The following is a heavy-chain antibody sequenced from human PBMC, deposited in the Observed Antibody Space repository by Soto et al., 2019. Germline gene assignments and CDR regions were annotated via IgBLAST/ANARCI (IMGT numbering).Heavy chain of an antibody. Sequence: RLSCAASGVTFSSYWRSWVRQEKGKGLEWVANIKQDGSEKYYVDSVKGRFTISRDNAKNSLYLQMNSLRAEDTAVYYCARTYYDFWSGLTDSYYFDYWGQGTLVTVSS. D-gene: IGHD3-3*01. CDR2: IKQDGSEK. CDR1: GVTFSSYW. J-gene: IGHJ4*02. CDR3: ARTYYDFWSGLTDSYYFDY. V-gene: IGHV3-7*05.